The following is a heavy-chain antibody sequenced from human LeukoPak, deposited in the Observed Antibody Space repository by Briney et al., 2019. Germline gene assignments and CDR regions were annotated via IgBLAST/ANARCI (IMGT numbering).Heavy chain of an antibody. CDR3: ARVGAYAAVNC. CDR1: GFPFNTYE. J-gene: IGHJ4*02. CDR2: ISSSGNTI. D-gene: IGHD3-16*01. V-gene: IGHV3-48*03. Sequence: PGGFLRLSCAASGFPFNTYEMNWVRQAPGKGLEWISYISSSGNTIYYADSVRGRFTISRDNAKNSLYLQMGSLRVEDTGVYYCARVGAYAAVNCWGQGTRVTVSS.